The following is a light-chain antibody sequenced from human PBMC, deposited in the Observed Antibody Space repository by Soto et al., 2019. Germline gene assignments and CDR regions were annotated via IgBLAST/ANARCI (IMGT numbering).Light chain of an antibody. CDR2: DVT. CDR1: SSDVGGYNY. J-gene: IGLJ1*01. V-gene: IGLV2-14*03. CDR3: ISFTSRHIYV. Sequence: QSALTQPASVSGSPGQSITISCTGTSSDVGGYNYVSWYQQHPGRAPKLIIYDVTNRPSGMSNRFSGSNSGNTASLTISGLQTEDESDYYCISFTSRHIYVFGTGTKVTVL.